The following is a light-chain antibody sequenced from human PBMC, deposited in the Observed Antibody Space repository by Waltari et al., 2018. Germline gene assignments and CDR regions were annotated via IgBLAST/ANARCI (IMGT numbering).Light chain of an antibody. Sequence: DIQMTQSPSAMSPSVGDRVAITCRASQDIGNYLAWFQQKPGTVPKRLIYAVSSLESGGPSRFSGSDSGTEFTLTINRLQPEDLATYFCLQHYTYPPTFGQGTRLEI. CDR1: QDIGNY. CDR2: AVS. CDR3: LQHYTYPPT. V-gene: IGKV1-17*03. J-gene: IGKJ5*01.